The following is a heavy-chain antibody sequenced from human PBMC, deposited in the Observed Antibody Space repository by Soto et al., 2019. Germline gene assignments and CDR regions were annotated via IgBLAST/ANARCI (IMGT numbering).Heavy chain of an antibody. V-gene: IGHV3-11*06. Sequence: GGSLRLSCEGSGFTFSDYYISWIRQAPGKGLEWISYSSNSGTFSRYADSVKGRFSISRDNTKNLLYLQMNSLRAEDTAVYYCARSGDNYNRLDYWGQGAPVTVSS. J-gene: IGHJ4*02. CDR3: ARSGDNYNRLDY. D-gene: IGHD1-1*01. CDR2: SSNSGTFS. CDR1: GFTFSDYY.